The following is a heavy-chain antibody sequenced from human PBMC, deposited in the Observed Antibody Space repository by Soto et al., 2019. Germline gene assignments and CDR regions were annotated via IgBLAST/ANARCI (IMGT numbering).Heavy chain of an antibody. CDR2: IYYSGNT. V-gene: IGHV4-59*01. CDR3: ARSVTSFDL. Sequence: QVQLQESGPGLVKPSETLSLTCTVSGGSISTDYWNWIRQPPGKGLEWIGYIYYSGNTNYNPSLKRRVSISLDMSKKQFSLKLRSVTAADTAVYYCARSVTSFDLWGQGTLVTVSS. D-gene: IGHD4-17*01. CDR1: GGSISTDY. J-gene: IGHJ4*02.